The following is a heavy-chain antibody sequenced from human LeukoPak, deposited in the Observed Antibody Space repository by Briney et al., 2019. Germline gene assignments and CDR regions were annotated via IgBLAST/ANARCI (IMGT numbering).Heavy chain of an antibody. CDR1: GFTFSTYA. CDR2: ISDRGIST. V-gene: IGHV3-23*01. CDR3: ATDRTLGY. J-gene: IGHJ4*02. Sequence: GGSLRLSCAASGFTFSTYAVSWVRQAPGKGLEWVSGISDRGISTYYADSVKGRFTISRDNSKNTLYLQMNSLRAEDTAVYYCATDRTLGYWGQGTLVTVSS. D-gene: IGHD3-16*01.